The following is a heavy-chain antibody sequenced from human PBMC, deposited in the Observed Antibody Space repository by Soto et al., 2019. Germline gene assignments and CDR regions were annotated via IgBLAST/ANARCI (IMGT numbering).Heavy chain of an antibody. D-gene: IGHD1-26*01. V-gene: IGHV4-4*02. CDR3: ARYEGATEYYYYGMDV. CDR1: GGSISSSNW. J-gene: IGHJ6*02. Sequence: SETLSLTCAVSGGSISSSNWWSWVRQPPGKGLEWIGEIYHSGSTNYNPSLKSRVTISVDKSKNQFSLKLSSGTAADTAVYYCARYEGATEYYYYGMDVLGQGTTVTVSS. CDR2: IYHSGST.